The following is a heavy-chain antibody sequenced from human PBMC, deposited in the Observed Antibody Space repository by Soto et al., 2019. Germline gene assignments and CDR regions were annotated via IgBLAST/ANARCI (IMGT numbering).Heavy chain of an antibody. CDR1: GYTFTDYY. V-gene: IGHV1-46*01. CDR2: ISPSGRST. D-gene: IGHD6-19*01. CDR3: ARDGSSDWLTWFDP. Sequence: QVQLVQSGAEVKKPGASVKVSCKASGYTFTDYYMHWVRQAPGQGLEWMGIISPSGRSTYAQKFQGRVTVTRDTSTSTVYMELSSLRSEDTAVYYCARDGSSDWLTWFDPWGQGTLVTVSS. J-gene: IGHJ5*02.